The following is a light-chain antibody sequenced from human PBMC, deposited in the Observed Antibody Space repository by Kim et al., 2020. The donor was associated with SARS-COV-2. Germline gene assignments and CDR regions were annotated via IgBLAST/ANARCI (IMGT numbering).Light chain of an antibody. CDR3: QQYGSSPRT. Sequence: LSPGERATRSCRASQSVSGSKLVWYQQKPGQAPRLLIYGASSRATGIPDRFSGSGSGTDFTLTISRLEPEDVAVYYCQQYGSSPRTFGQGTKL. V-gene: IGKV3-20*01. J-gene: IGKJ2*01. CDR2: GAS. CDR1: QSVSGSK.